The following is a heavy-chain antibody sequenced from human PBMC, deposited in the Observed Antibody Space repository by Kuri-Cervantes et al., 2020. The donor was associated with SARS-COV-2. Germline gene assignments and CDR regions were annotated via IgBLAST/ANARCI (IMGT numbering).Heavy chain of an antibody. CDR1: GYTFTSYY. J-gene: IGHJ4*02. V-gene: IGHV1-46*01. Sequence: ASVKVSCKASGYTFTSYYMHWVRQAPGQGLEWLGIINPNGGRTSYAQKFLGRVTMTRDTSTSTVYMELSSLRSEDTAVYYCARPHGYGIYYFDYWGQGTLVTVSS. D-gene: IGHD5-12*01. CDR3: ARPHGYGIYYFDY. CDR2: INPNGGRT.